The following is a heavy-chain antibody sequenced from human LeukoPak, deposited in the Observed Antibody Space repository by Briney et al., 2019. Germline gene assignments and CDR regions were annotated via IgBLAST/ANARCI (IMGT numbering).Heavy chain of an antibody. V-gene: IGHV1-18*01. Sequence: ASVKVSCKASGYTFTSYGISWVRQAPGQGLEWMGWISAYNGNTNYAQKLQGRVTMTTDTSTSTAYMELRSLRSDDTAVYYCARGGKVLHDYGDRKNYYFDYWGQGTLVTVSS. CDR2: ISAYNGNT. CDR3: ARGGKVLHDYGDRKNYYFDY. J-gene: IGHJ4*02. D-gene: IGHD4-17*01. CDR1: GYTFTSYG.